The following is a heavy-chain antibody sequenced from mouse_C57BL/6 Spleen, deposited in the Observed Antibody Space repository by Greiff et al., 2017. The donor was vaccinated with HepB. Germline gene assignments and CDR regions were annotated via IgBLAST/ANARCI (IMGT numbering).Heavy chain of an antibody. D-gene: IGHD3-2*02. CDR2: IDPEDGET. CDR1: GFTIKDYY. V-gene: IGHV14-2*01. CDR3: ALRDSSGFDY. Sequence: VQLKESGAELVKPGASVKLSCTASGFTIKDYYMHWVKQRTEQGLEWIGRIDPEDGETKYAPKFQGKATITADTSSNTAYLQLSSLTSEDTAVYYCALRDSSGFDYWGQGTTLTVSS. J-gene: IGHJ2*01.